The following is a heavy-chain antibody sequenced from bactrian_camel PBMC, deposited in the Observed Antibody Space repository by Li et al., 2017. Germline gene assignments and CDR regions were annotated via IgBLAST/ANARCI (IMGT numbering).Heavy chain of an antibody. CDR1: EDTYGSAC. J-gene: IGHJ4*01. D-gene: IGHD3*01. CDR2: IDVLNST. V-gene: IGHV3S68*01. CDR3: AAGRGIGGFEQDEYTY. Sequence: VQLVESGGGSVQAGGSLRLSCAFSEDTYGSACMSWFRQAPGKEREGVAAIDVLNSTTYADSVKGRFIISRDNAAQVLYLQMNNLKLEDTAVYYCAAGRGIGGFEQDEYTYWGQGTQVTVS.